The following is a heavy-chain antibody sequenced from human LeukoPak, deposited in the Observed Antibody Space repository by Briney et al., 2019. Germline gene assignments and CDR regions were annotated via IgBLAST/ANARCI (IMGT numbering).Heavy chain of an antibody. J-gene: IGHJ5*02. V-gene: IGHV1-46*01. Sequence: ASVKVSCKASGYTFTSYYMHWVRQAPGQGLEWGGIINPNGGSTSYAQKFQGRVTMTRDTSTSTVYMELSSLSSEDTAVYYCARGGLSIFGVVIHGKNWFDPWGQGTLVTVSS. CDR2: INPNGGST. D-gene: IGHD3-3*01. CDR1: GYTFTSYY. CDR3: ARGGLSIFGVVIHGKNWFDP.